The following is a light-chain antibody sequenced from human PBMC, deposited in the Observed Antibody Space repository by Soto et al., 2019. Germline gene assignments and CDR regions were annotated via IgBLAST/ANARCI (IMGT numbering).Light chain of an antibody. Sequence: DIQMTQSPSSLSASVGDRVTITCRASQSINNYLNWYQQKPGKAPKVLIYAASSLQSGVPSRFSGSGSGTDFTLTISSLQPEDFATYYCQQSYSTLQLTFGQGTRLEIK. V-gene: IGKV1-39*01. CDR1: QSINNY. J-gene: IGKJ5*01. CDR3: QQSYSTLQLT. CDR2: AAS.